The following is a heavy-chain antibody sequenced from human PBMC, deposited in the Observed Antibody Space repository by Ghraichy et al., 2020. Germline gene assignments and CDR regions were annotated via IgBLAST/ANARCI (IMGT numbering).Heavy chain of an antibody. CDR3: AKDGSYYNFDY. CDR2: ISGSGATT. Sequence: GGSLRLSCAASGFTFSTYAMSWVRQAPGKGLEWVSAISGSGATTYYADSVKGRFTISRDNSENTLYLQMNSLRAEDTAVYYCAKDGSYYNFDYWGQGTLVTVSS. V-gene: IGHV3-23*01. CDR1: GFTFSTYA. J-gene: IGHJ4*02. D-gene: IGHD1-26*01.